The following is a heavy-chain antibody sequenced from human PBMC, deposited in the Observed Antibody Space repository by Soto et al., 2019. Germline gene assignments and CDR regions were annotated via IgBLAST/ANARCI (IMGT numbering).Heavy chain of an antibody. CDR1: GDTFTSSYG. CDR3: ARTDSRPQDFDY. Sequence: ASVKVSCKASGDTFTSSYGFTWVRQAPGQGLEWMGWISAYNGNTNYAQKLQGRVTMTTHTSTSTAYMELRSLRSDDTAVYYCARTDSRPQDFDYWGQGTLVT. J-gene: IGHJ4*02. CDR2: ISAYNGNT. V-gene: IGHV1-18*01. D-gene: IGHD6-13*01.